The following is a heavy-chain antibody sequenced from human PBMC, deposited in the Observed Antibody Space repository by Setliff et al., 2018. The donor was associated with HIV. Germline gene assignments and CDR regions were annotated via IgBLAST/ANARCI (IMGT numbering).Heavy chain of an antibody. CDR3: ARERAIYIPHFDY. Sequence: SETLSLTCTVSGGSISSDDYYWSWIRQPPGKGLEWIGYIYYSGSTYYNPSLKSRVTISVDTSENQFSLKLSSVTAADTAVYYCARERAIYIPHFDYWGQGTLVTVSS. V-gene: IGHV4-30-4*08. D-gene: IGHD2-2*02. CDR1: GGSISSDDYY. CDR2: IYYSGST. J-gene: IGHJ4*02.